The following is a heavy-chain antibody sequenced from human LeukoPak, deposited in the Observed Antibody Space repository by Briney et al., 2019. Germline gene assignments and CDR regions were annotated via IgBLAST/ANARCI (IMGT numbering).Heavy chain of an antibody. V-gene: IGHV4-34*08. J-gene: IGHJ3*02. D-gene: IGHD3-22*01. CDR3: SGAPMISAAVPDAFAI. CDR2: INRGGST. CDR1: GGTFSSYY. Sequence: SETLSLTCAAYGGTFSSYYRSWIRQAPGKGLVWIWQINRGGSTNYNPAFKRRCIISVDTSTNQFSLKLSSVTGADTAAFYFSGAPMISAAVPDAFAIWCQGTMATVS.